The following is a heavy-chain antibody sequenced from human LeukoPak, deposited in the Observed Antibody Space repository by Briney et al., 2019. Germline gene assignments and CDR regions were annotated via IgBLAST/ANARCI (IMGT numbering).Heavy chain of an antibody. Sequence: GGSLRLSRAASGFTFSSYSMNWVRQAPGKGLEWVSSISSSSSYIYYADSVKGRFTISRDNAKNSLYLQMNSLRAEHTAVYYCAREAAVWENGSESYYFDYWGQGTLVTVSS. CDR1: GFTFSSYS. J-gene: IGHJ4*02. CDR2: ISSSSSYI. D-gene: IGHD3-10*01. CDR3: AREAAVWENGSESYYFDY. V-gene: IGHV3-21*01.